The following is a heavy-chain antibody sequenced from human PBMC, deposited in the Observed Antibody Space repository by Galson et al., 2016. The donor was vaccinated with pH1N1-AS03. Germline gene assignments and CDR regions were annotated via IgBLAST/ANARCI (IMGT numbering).Heavy chain of an antibody. CDR1: GGSISSTDDY. D-gene: IGHD6-19*01. CDR3: ARVRGGFNSSGWYSCYFDL. V-gene: IGHV4-39*07. CDR2: IYYTGNT. J-gene: IGHJ2*01. Sequence: SETLSLTCTVSGGSISSTDDYWGWIRQPPGKGLEWIANIYYTGNTYYNPSLKSRVTISVDTSKNEFSLKLSSVTAADTAVYYCARVRGGFNSSGWYSCYFDLWCRGTLVPVSS.